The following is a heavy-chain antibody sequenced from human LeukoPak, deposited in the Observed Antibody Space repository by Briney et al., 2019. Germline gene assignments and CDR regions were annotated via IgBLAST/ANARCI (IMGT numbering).Heavy chain of an antibody. CDR3: ARSKTTVVTPTFGFHYSHSKDV. V-gene: IGHV4-34*01. D-gene: IGHD4-23*01. J-gene: IGHJ6*03. Sequence: PSETLPHTCAVYGGSLSGYSWSWIRQPPGKGLEWIGEISHSGSATYNPSLESRVTISLDTSNNQFSLKLTSPTAADTAVFYCARSKTTVVTPTFGFHYSHSKDVWSEGTTVTVSS. CDR2: ISHSGSA. CDR1: GGSLSGYS.